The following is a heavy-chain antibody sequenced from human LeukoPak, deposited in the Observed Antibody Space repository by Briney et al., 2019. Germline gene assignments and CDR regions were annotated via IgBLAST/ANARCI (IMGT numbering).Heavy chain of an antibody. CDR1: GYIFTSYY. V-gene: IGHV1-46*01. CDR3: ARRAGGYSHPYDY. CDR2: INPSGGTT. D-gene: IGHD4-23*01. Sequence: ASVKVSCKASGYIFTSYYIHWIRQAPGQGLEWMGIINPSGGTTRYAQKFQGRVSMTRDMSTSTVYMELSRLRSDDTAVYYCARRAGGYSHPYDYWGQGILVTVSS. J-gene: IGHJ4*02.